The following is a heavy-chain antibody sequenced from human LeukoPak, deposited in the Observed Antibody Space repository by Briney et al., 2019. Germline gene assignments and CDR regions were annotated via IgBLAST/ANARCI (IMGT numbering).Heavy chain of an antibody. V-gene: IGHV1-8*01. D-gene: IGHD6-13*01. J-gene: IGHJ4*02. CDR3: ASGGYSSSWYEDAGGY. CDR2: MNPNSGNT. Sequence: ASVKVSCKASGYTFTSYDINWVRKATGQGLEWMGWMNPNSGNTGYAQKFQGRVTMTRNTSISTAYMELSSLRSEDTAVYYCASGGYSSSWYEDAGGYWGQGTLVTVSS. CDR1: GYTFTSYD.